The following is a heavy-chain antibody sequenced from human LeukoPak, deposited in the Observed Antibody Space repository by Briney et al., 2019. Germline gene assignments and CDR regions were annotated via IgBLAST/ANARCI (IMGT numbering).Heavy chain of an antibody. V-gene: IGHV3-23*01. D-gene: IGHD6-13*01. CDR2: IGGSGGST. CDR1: GFTFSSYA. Sequence: GGSLRLSCAASGFTFSSYAMSWVRQAPGKGLEWGSSIGGSGGSTYYADSVESPFTISRDNTKNTLYLQRTSLRDEDTPVYYCAKVETAAAATLRGFDYWGQGTLVTVSS. J-gene: IGHJ4*02. CDR3: AKVETAAAATLRGFDY.